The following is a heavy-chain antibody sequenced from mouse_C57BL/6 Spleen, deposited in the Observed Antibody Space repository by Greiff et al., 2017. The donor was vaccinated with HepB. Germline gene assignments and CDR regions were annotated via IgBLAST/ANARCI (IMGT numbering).Heavy chain of an antibody. J-gene: IGHJ3*01. CDR2: ISSGGSYT. V-gene: IGHV5-6*01. CDR3: ARHERIYYDYDDGFAY. Sequence: EVMLVESGGDLVKPGGSLKLSCAASGFTFSSYGMSWVRQTPDKRLEWVATISSGGSYTYYPDSVKGRFTISRDNAKNTLYLQMSSLKSEDTAMYYCARHERIYYDYDDGFAYWGQGTLVTVSA. D-gene: IGHD2-4*01. CDR1: GFTFSSYG.